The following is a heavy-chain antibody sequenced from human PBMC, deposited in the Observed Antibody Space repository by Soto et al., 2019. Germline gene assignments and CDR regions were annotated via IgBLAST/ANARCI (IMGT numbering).Heavy chain of an antibody. CDR1: GASISGLY. CDR2: IHHSGNA. J-gene: IGHJ4*02. D-gene: IGHD3-9*01. V-gene: IGHV4-59*11. CDR3: ASSVVTPNVLTGNGFDS. Sequence: SETLSLTCTISGASISGLYWSWVRQPPGKGLEWIGYIHHSGNANYNPSLKSRVTMSLDKSNNQFSLKLTSLTAADTAVYFCASSVVTPNVLTGNGFDSWGQGVLVTVSS.